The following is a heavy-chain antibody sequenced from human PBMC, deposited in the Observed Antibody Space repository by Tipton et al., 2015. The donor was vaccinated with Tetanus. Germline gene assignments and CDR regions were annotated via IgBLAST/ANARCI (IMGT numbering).Heavy chain of an antibody. Sequence: GLVKPSETLSLTCTVSGDSISNYYYWSWIRQPPGKGLEWIGHIYYNGSTKYNPSLKSRVTISVDTSKNQFSLKLTSVTAADTAVYYCARAGPLSNLTPWGQGSLVTVSS. D-gene: IGHD2-8*02. CDR3: ARAGPLSNLTP. V-gene: IGHV4-59*01. J-gene: IGHJ5*02. CDR1: GDSISNYYY. CDR2: IYYNGST.